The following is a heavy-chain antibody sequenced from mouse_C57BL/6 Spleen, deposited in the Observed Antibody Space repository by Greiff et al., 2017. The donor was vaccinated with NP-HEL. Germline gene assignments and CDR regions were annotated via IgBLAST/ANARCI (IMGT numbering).Heavy chain of an antibody. D-gene: IGHD3-3*01. CDR3: ARRAEFYAMDY. CDR2: ISNGGGSI. V-gene: IGHV5-12*01. J-gene: IGHJ4*01. CDR1: GFTFSDYY. Sequence: EVQGVESGGGLVQPGGSLKFSCAASGFTFSDYYMYWVRQTPEKRLEWVAYISNGGGSIYYPDTVKGRFTVSRDSAKNTLYLQMSRLKTGDTAMYYCARRAEFYAMDYWGQGASVTVSS.